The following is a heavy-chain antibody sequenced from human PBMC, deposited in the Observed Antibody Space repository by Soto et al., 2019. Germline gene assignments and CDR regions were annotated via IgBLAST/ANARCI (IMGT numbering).Heavy chain of an antibody. CDR2: IKSKTDGGTT. CDR1: GFTFSNAW. Sequence: GGSLRLSCAASGFTFSNAWMNWVRQAPGKGLEWVGRIKSKTDGGTTDYAAPVKGRFTISRDDSKNTLYLQMNSLKTEDTAVYYCTTGDDSSGYYYVYWGQGTLVTVSS. CDR3: TTGDDSSGYYYVY. J-gene: IGHJ4*02. V-gene: IGHV3-15*07. D-gene: IGHD3-22*01.